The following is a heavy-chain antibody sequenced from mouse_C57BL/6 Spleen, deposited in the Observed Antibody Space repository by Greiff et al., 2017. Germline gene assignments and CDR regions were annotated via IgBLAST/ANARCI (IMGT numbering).Heavy chain of an antibody. CDR1: GYTFTSYG. V-gene: IGHV1-81*01. J-gene: IGHJ2*01. CDR3: ARSGFDY. Sequence: VQLQQSGAELARPGASVKLSCKASGYTFTSYGISWVKQRTGQGLEWIGEISPRSGNTYYNEKFKGKATLTADKSSSTAYMELRSLTSEDSAVYFCARSGFDYWGQGTTLTVSS. CDR2: ISPRSGNT.